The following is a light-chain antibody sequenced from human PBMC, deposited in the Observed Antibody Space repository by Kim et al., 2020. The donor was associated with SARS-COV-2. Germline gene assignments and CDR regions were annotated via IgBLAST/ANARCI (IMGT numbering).Light chain of an antibody. Sequence: SPGERATLSCRASQSISTYLAWYQQKPGQAPRLLIYGASTRATGIPDTFSGSGSGTDFTLTISRLEPEDFAVYYCQHYGRSPPLTFGPGTKVDIK. CDR3: QHYGRSPPLT. CDR1: QSISTY. CDR2: GAS. J-gene: IGKJ3*01. V-gene: IGKV3-20*01.